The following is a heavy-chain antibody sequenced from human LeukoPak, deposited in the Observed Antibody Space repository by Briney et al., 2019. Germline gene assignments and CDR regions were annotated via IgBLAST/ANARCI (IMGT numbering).Heavy chain of an antibody. CDR3: ARGRSGWYYDY. D-gene: IGHD6-19*01. V-gene: IGHV3-13*01. Sequence: PGGSLRLSCAASGFTFSSYDMHWVRQVTGKGLEWVSGIGLDGDTYSPGSVKGRFAISRENAKNSLYLQMNSLRAEDTAVYYCARGRSGWYYDYWGQGILVTVSS. CDR2: IGLDGDT. CDR1: GFTFSSYD. J-gene: IGHJ4*02.